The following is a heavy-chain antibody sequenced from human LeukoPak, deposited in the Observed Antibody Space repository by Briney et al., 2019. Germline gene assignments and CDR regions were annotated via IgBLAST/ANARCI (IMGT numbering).Heavy chain of an antibody. V-gene: IGHV1-2*02. Sequence: ATVKVSCKASGYTFTGYYMHWVRQAPGQGLEWMGWINPNSGGTNYAQKFQGRVTMTRDTSISTAYMELSRLRSDDTAVYYCARTVRYYGSGSYYYLRYWGQGTLVTVSS. J-gene: IGHJ4*02. D-gene: IGHD3-10*01. CDR3: ARTVRYYGSGSYYYLRY. CDR2: INPNSGGT. CDR1: GYTFTGYY.